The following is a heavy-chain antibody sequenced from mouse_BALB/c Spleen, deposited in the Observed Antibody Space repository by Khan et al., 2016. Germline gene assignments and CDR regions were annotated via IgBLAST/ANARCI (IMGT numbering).Heavy chain of an antibody. V-gene: IGHV1-9*01. D-gene: IGHD1-1*01. CDR1: GYTFSSYW. Sequence: QVQLQQSGAELMKPGASVKISCKATGYTFSSYWIEWVKQRPGHGLEWIGEILPGSGSTNYNEKFKGKATFTADTSSNTAYMQLSSLTSEDSAVXYCARGLLNYAMDYWGQGTSVTVSS. CDR3: ARGLLNYAMDY. J-gene: IGHJ4*01. CDR2: ILPGSGST.